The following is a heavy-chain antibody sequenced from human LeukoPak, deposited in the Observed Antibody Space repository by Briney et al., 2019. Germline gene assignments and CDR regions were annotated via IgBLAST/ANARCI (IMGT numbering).Heavy chain of an antibody. Sequence: SETLSLTCTVSGGSISSYYWSWIRQPPGKGLEWIGYIYYSGSTNYNPSLKSRVTVSVDTSKNQFSLKLSSVTAADTAVYYCARGRGGSRGSDYFDYWGQGTLVTVSS. J-gene: IGHJ4*02. D-gene: IGHD3-10*01. CDR1: GGSISSYY. CDR2: IYYSGST. V-gene: IGHV4-59*01. CDR3: ARGRGGSRGSDYFDY.